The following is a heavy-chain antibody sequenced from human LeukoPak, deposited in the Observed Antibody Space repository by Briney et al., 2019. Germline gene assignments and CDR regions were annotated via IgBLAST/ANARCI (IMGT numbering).Heavy chain of an antibody. J-gene: IGHJ4*02. V-gene: IGHV3-48*04. CDR1: GVTFSSYS. Sequence: GGSLRLSCAASGVTFSSYSMNWVRQAPGKGPEWVSYISSGSTSIYYADSVKGRFTISRDNTKSSLFLQMNSLRAEDTGVYYCARGFYEAGTYYLSFFNYWGQGTLVTVSS. CDR3: ARGFYEAGTYYLSFFNY. D-gene: IGHD3-10*01. CDR2: ISSGSTSI.